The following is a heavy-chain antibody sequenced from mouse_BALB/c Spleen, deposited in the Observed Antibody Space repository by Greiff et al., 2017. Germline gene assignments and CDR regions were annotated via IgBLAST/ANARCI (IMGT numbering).Heavy chain of an antibody. V-gene: IGHV3-8*02. D-gene: IGHD1-1*01. CDR2: ISYSGSP. Sequence: EVKLLESGPSLVKPSQTLSLTCSVTGDSINSGYWNWIRKFPGNKLEYMGYISYSGSPYYNPSLKSRISITRDTSKNQYYLQLNSVTTEDTATYYCARYIYGSSSYAMDYWGQGTSGTVSA. J-gene: IGHJ4*01. CDR3: ARYIYGSSSYAMDY. CDR1: GDSINSGY.